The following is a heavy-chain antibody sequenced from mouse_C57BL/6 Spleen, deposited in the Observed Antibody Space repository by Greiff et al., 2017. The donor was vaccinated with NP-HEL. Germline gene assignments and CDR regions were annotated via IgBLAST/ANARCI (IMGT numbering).Heavy chain of an antibody. D-gene: IGHD1-3*01. CDR3: ARSKFPLDY. V-gene: IGHV14-3*01. J-gene: IGHJ2*01. CDR1: GFNIKNNY. Sequence: EVQLQQSVAELVRPGASVKLSCTASGFNIKNNYMHWVKQTPEQGLEWVGRIDTANGNTKYAPKFQGKATITADTASNTAYLQLSSLTSEDTAIYYCARSKFPLDYWGQGTTLTVSS. CDR2: IDTANGNT.